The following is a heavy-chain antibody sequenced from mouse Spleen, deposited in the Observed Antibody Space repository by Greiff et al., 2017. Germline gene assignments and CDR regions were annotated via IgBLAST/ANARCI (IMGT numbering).Heavy chain of an antibody. CDR1: GFSLTSYG. V-gene: IGHV2-2*01. J-gene: IGHJ4*01. D-gene: IGHD1-1*01. CDR3: ARVLLRHYYAMDY. CDR2: IWSGGST. Sequence: VHLVESGPGLVQPSQSLSITCTVSGFSLTSYGVHWVRQSPGKGLEWLGVIWSGGSTDYNAAFISRLSISKDNSKSQVFFKMNSLQADDTAIYYCARVLLRHYYAMDYWGQGTSVTVSS.